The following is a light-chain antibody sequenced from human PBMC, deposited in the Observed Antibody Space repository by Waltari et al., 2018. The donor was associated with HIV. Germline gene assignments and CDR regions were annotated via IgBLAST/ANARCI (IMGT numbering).Light chain of an antibody. CDR1: SKDVGGSYY. CDR2: AVS. Sequence: QSALTQPASVARPPGQSITISCTGTSKDVGGSYYVSWYQQHPDNAPKLMIYAVSNRPSGVSNRFSGSKSGNTASLTISGLQAEDEADYYCTSYTSSSTVVFGGGTKLTVL. V-gene: IGLV2-14*01. CDR3: TSYTSSSTVV. J-gene: IGLJ2*01.